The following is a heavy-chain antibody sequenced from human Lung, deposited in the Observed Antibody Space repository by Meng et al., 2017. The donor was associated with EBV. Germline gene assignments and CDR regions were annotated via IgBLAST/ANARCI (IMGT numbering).Heavy chain of an antibody. J-gene: IGHJ2*01. CDR3: ARGATSVFDL. V-gene: IGHV6-1*01. CDR2: TYYRSKWYN. CDR1: GDSVSSSSAA. Sequence: VHLQQSCPGLVNPLQTLPLTCVIPGDSVSSSSAAWTWIRQSPSRGLEWLGRTYYRSKWYNDYAVFVKSRITINPDTSKNQFSLQLNSVTPEDTAVYYCARGATSVFDLWGRGTLVTVSS.